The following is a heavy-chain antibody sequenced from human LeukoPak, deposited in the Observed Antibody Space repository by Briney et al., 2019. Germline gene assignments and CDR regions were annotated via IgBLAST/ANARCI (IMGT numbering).Heavy chain of an antibody. V-gene: IGHV1-46*01. Sequence: ASVKVSCKASGGTFSSYAISWVRQAPGQGLEWMGIINPSGGSTSYAQKFQGRVTMTRDTSTSTVYMELSSLRSEDTAVYYCARDKKLMYYYGPTIIGAPGYWGQGTLVTVSS. CDR3: ARDKKLMYYYGPTIIGAPGY. CDR1: GGTFSSYA. CDR2: INPSGGST. D-gene: IGHD3-10*01. J-gene: IGHJ4*02.